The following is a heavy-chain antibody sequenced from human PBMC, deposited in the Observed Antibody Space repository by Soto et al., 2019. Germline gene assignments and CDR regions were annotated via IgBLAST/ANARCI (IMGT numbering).Heavy chain of an antibody. CDR1: GGSTSSDNS. V-gene: IGHV4-30-4*01. CDR2: IYYSGNT. CDR3: AREGGESSDGLYYFDS. D-gene: IGHD3-16*01. J-gene: IGHJ4*02. Sequence: QVQLQEAGPGLVKPSQTLSLTCTVSGGSTSSDNSWSWIRQPPGKGLEWIGHIYYSGNTDYNPSLKSRLAISIDTSKNQFSLKLSSVTAADTAVYCCAREGGESSDGLYYFDSWGQGSLVTV.